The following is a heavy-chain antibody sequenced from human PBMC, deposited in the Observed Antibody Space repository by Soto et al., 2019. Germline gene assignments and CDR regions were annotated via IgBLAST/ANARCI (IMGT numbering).Heavy chain of an antibody. J-gene: IGHJ5*02. CDR3: GRGPDDILTGYYKYNWVDP. D-gene: IGHD3-9*01. V-gene: IGHV4-59*08. CDR1: GGSISSYY. Sequence: SETLSLTCTVSGGSISSYYWSWIRQPPGKGLEWIGYIYYSGSTNYNPSLKSRVTISVDTSKNQFSLKLSSVTAADTAVYYCGRGPDDILTGYYKYNWVDPWGQGTLVTVS. CDR2: IYYSGST.